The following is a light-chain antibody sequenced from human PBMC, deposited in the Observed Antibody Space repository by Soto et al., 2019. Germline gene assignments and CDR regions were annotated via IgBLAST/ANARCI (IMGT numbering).Light chain of an antibody. CDR3: QQYNNLPPMYT. J-gene: IGKJ2*01. V-gene: IGKV3-15*01. CDR2: GAS. Sequence: EIVMTQSPATLSVSPGERATLSGRASQSVSSNLAWYQQKPGQAPRLLIYGASTRGTGIPSRFSGSGSGTEFTLTISILEYEDFAVYYSQQYNNLPPMYTFGQGTKLEIK. CDR1: QSVSSN.